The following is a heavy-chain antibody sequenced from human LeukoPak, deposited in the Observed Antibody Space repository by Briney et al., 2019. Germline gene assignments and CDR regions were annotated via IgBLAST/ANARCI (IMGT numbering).Heavy chain of an antibody. D-gene: IGHD3-3*01. V-gene: IGHV3-74*01. Sequence: EGSLRLSCAASGFTFSSYWMHWVRQAPGKGLVWVSRINSDGSSTSYADSVKGRFTISRDNAKNTLYLQMNSLRAEDTAVYYCARERGDFWSGYYTSLGYWGQGTLVTVSS. CDR2: INSDGSST. CDR3: ARERGDFWSGYYTSLGY. CDR1: GFTFSSYW. J-gene: IGHJ4*02.